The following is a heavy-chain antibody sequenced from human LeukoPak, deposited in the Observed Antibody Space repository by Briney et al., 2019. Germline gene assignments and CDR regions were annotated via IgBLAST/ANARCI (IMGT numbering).Heavy chain of an antibody. CDR3: ARQSGYYYYYYMDV. D-gene: IGHD3-10*01. CDR1: GGSISSSSYY. Sequence: SETLSLTYTVSGGSISSSSYYWGWIRQPPGKGLEWIGSIYYSGSTYYNPSLKSRVTISVDTSKNQFSLKLSSVTAADTAVYYCARQSGYYYYYYMDVWGKGTTVIISS. V-gene: IGHV4-39*01. CDR2: IYYSGST. J-gene: IGHJ6*03.